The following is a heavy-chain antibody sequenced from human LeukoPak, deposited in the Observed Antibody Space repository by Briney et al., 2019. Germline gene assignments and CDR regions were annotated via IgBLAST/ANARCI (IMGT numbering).Heavy chain of an antibody. J-gene: IGHJ4*02. Sequence: SQTLSLTCTVSGGSISSGSYYCSWIRQPAGKGLEWIGRIYTSGSTNYNPSLKSRVTISVDTSKNQFSLKLSSVTAADTAVYYCARAAAAGPWGYDYWGQGTLVTVSS. V-gene: IGHV4-61*02. CDR2: IYTSGST. CDR1: GGSISSGSYY. D-gene: IGHD6-13*01. CDR3: ARAAAAGPWGYDY.